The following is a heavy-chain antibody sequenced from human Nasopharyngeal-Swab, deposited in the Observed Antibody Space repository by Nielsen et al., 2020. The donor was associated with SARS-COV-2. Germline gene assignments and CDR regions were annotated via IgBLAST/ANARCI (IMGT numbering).Heavy chain of an antibody. J-gene: IGHJ4*02. CDR2: ISYDGSNE. D-gene: IGHD3-9*01. Sequence: GESLKISCAASGFTFSSSAMHWVRLAPGKGLEWVAVISYDGSNEYYADSVKGRFTISRDNSKDTLYLQMNSMRLEDTAFYYCARDYDVFTGYPSHFFDHWGQGTLVPVSS. CDR3: ARDYDVFTGYPSHFFDH. V-gene: IGHV3-30*04. CDR1: GFTFSSSA.